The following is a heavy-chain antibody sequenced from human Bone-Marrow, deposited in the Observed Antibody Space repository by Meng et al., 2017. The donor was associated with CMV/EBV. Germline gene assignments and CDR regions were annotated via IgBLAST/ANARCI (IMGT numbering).Heavy chain of an antibody. Sequence: GESLKISCAASGFTVSSNYMSWVRQAPGKGLEWVSVIYSCGSTYYADSVKGRFTISRDNSKNTLYLQMNSLRAEDTAVYYCARDVSPRSSAYFAIYYFYALDVWGQGTTVTVSS. CDR3: ARDVSPRSSAYFAIYYFYALDV. CDR2: IYSCGST. V-gene: IGHV3-66*03. D-gene: IGHD2-21*01. J-gene: IGHJ6*02. CDR1: GFTVSSNY.